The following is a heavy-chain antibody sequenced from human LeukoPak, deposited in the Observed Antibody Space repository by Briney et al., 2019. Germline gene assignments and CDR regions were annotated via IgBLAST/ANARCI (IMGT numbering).Heavy chain of an antibody. Sequence: GGSLRLSCAASGFPLSSYSMNWVRQAAGEGLEWVSSISSSSKHIYYADSVKGRFTISRDNAKNSLYLQMDSLRAEDTAVYYCARDTHIVATITTCFDPWGQGTLVTVSS. CDR3: ARDTHIVATITTCFDP. CDR2: ISSSSKHI. V-gene: IGHV3-21*01. D-gene: IGHD5-12*01. CDR1: GFPLSSYS. J-gene: IGHJ5*02.